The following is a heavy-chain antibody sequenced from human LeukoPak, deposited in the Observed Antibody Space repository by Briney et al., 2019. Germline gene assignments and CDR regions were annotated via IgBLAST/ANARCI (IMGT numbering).Heavy chain of an antibody. CDR3: ARVKGHCSGGSCYLGAFDI. J-gene: IGHJ3*02. CDR2: INPNSGGT. D-gene: IGHD2-15*01. Sequence: ASVKVSCKASGYTFTGYYMHWVRQAPGQGLEWMGWINPNSGGTNYAQKFQGRVTMTRDTSISTAYMELSRLRSEDTAVYYCARVKGHCSGGSCYLGAFDIWGQGTMVTVSS. V-gene: IGHV1-2*02. CDR1: GYTFTGYY.